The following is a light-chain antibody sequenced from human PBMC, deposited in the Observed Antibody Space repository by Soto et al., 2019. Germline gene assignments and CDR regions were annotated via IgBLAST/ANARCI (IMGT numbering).Light chain of an antibody. CDR1: SGSVSTTYY. CDR3: MLYMGGGLVV. Sequence: QAVVTQEPSFSVSPGGTVTLTCGLTSGSVSTTYYPIWYQQTPGQAPRTLIYSTNIRSSGVPDRFSGSLLGNKAALTITGAQADDESDYHCMLYMGGGLVVFGGRTKLTVL. J-gene: IGLJ2*01. CDR2: STN. V-gene: IGLV8-61*01.